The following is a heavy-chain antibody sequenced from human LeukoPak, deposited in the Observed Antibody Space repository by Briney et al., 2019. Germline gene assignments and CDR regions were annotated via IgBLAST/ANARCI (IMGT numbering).Heavy chain of an antibody. J-gene: IGHJ4*02. Sequence: GKSLRLSCAASGFPFSDYWMSWVRQAPGKGLEWVASIKQDGINKEYVDSVKGRFTISRDNAKNSLYLQMDSLGAEDTAVYYCARDFVYYGDYFDYWGQGTLVTVSS. CDR3: ARDFVYYGDYFDY. CDR2: IKQDGINK. D-gene: IGHD4-17*01. V-gene: IGHV3-7*01. CDR1: GFPFSDYW.